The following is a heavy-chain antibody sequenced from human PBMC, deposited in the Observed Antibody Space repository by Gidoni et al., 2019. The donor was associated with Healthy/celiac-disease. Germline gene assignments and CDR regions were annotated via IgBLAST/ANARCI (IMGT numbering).Heavy chain of an antibody. V-gene: IGHV1-18*01. Sequence: QVQLVPSGAEVKKPGASVKVSCKASGYTFTSYGISWVRQVPGQWIEWMGWISAYNGNTNYAQKLQGRVTMTRDTSTSTAYMELRSLRSDDTAVYYCARSGEVRGVSDYWGQGTLVTVSS. CDR2: ISAYNGNT. D-gene: IGHD3-10*01. CDR1: GYTFTSYG. CDR3: ARSGEVRGVSDY. J-gene: IGHJ4*02.